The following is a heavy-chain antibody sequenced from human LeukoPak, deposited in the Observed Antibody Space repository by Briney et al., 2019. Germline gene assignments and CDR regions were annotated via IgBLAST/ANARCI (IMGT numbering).Heavy chain of an antibody. Sequence: GGSLRLSCAASGFTFSSYEMNWVRQAPGKGLEWVSYISSSGSTIYYAVSVKGRFTISRDNAKNSLYLQMNSLRAEDTAVYYCARKTYYYDSSGYYPYYYYYYYMDVWGKGTTVTVSS. D-gene: IGHD3-22*01. CDR1: GFTFSSYE. CDR3: ARKTYYYDSSGYYPYYYYYYYMDV. CDR2: ISSSGSTI. V-gene: IGHV3-48*03. J-gene: IGHJ6*03.